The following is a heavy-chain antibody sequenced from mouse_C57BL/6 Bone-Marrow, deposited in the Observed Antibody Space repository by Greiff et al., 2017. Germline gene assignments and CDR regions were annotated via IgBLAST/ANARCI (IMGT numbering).Heavy chain of an antibody. CDR2: IRSKSSNYAT. D-gene: IGHD2-3*01. J-gene: IGHJ4*01. CDR3: VKDGYYGYAMDY. V-gene: IGHV10-3*01. CDR1: GFTFNTYA. Sequence: EVKLMESGGGLVQPKGSLKISCAASGFTFNTYAMHWVRQAPGKGLEWVARIRSKSSNYATYYADSVKDRFTISRDDSQSMLYLQMNNLTTEDTAMYYCVKDGYYGYAMDYWGQGTSVTVSS.